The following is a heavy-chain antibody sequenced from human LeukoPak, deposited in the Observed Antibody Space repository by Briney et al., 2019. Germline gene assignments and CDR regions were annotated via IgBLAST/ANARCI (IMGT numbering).Heavy chain of an antibody. J-gene: IGHJ4*02. CDR1: GGTFSNYG. CDR3: ATSKMGTIDY. V-gene: IGHV1-69*04. Sequence: GASVKVSCRASGGTFSNYGISRVRQAPGQGLEWLGRIIPIVGIANYALKFQGRVTISADKSTATAYMELYSLRSEDTAVYYCATSKMGTIDYWGQGTLVTVSS. CDR2: IIPIVGIA. D-gene: IGHD1-1*01.